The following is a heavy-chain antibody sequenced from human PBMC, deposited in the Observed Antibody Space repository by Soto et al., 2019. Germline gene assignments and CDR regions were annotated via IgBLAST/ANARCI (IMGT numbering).Heavy chain of an antibody. CDR1: GYTFTSYG. D-gene: IGHD6-13*01. Sequence: QVQLVQSGAEVKKPGASVKVSCKASGYTFTSYGISWVRQAPGQGLEWMGWISAYNGNTNYAQKLQGRXXMXTXXSTSTAFMALRSLRSDDTAVYYCARVRHSSSWFDPWGQGTLVTVSS. V-gene: IGHV1-18*01. CDR3: ARVRHSSSWFDP. CDR2: ISAYNGNT. J-gene: IGHJ5*02.